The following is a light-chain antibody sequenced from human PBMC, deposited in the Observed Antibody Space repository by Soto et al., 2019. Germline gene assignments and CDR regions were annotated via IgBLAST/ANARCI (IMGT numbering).Light chain of an antibody. CDR1: QTVRNNY. Sequence: EFVLTQSPGTLSLSPGERATLSCSASQTVRNNYLAWYQQKPGQAPRLLIYGASTRATGIPARFSGSGSGTEFTLTISSLQSEDFVVYYCQQYGSSPPFTFGQGTRLEIK. CDR2: GAS. J-gene: IGKJ5*01. CDR3: QQYGSSPPFT. V-gene: IGKV3-20*01.